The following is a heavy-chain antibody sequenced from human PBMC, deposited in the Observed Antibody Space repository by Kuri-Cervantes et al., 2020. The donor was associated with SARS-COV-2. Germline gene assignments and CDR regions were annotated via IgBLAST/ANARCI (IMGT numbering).Heavy chain of an antibody. CDR3: ARGGYSSGWFAYYFDY. J-gene: IGHJ4*02. CDR1: GFTFDDYG. Sequence: GGSLRLSCAASGFTFDDYGMSWVRQAPGKGLEWVSGINWNGGSTGYADSVKGRFTISRDNAKNSLYLQMSSLRAEDTALYYCARGGYSSGWFAYYFDYWGQGTLVTVSS. D-gene: IGHD6-19*01. CDR2: INWNGGST. V-gene: IGHV3-20*04.